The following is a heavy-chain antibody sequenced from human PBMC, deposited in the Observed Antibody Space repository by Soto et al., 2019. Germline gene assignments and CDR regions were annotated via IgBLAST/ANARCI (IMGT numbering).Heavy chain of an antibody. D-gene: IGHD3-16*01. J-gene: IGHJ4*02. Sequence: ASVKVSCKASGYTFTSYYMHWVRQAPGQGLEWMGSINPSGGKTIYAQKFQGRVTMTEDTSTDTAYMELSSLRSEDTAVYYCATALGGPKGLYFDYWGQGTLVTVSS. V-gene: IGHV1-46*01. CDR1: GYTFTSYY. CDR3: ATALGGPKGLYFDY. CDR2: INPSGGKT.